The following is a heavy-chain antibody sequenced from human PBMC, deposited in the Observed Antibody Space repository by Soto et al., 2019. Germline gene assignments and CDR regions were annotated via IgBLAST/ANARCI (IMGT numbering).Heavy chain of an antibody. CDR1: GDSISSGDRY. V-gene: IGHV4-30-4*01. J-gene: IGHJ1*01. Sequence: SETLSLTCSVSGDSISSGDRYWSWIRQPPGKGLEWIGYIYYTGTTYYNPSLKSRVTMSVDTSENQFSLKLNSVTAADTAVYSCARQHYGGVGYLQPWGQGTLVTVSS. CDR3: ARQHYGGVGYLQP. D-gene: IGHD4-17*01. CDR2: IYYTGTT.